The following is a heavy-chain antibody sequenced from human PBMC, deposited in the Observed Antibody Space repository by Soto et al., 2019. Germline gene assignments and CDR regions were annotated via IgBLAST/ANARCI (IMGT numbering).Heavy chain of an antibody. CDR2: ISAYNGNT. D-gene: IGHD6-13*01. J-gene: IGHJ5*02. V-gene: IGHV1-18*01. CDR3: ARDWYYWFDP. Sequence: ASVKVSCKASGYTFSSYGISWVRQAPGQGLEWMGWISAYNGNTNYAQKFQGRVTMTTDTTTSTAYMELRSLRSDDTAVYYCARDWYYWFDPWGQGTLVTVSS. CDR1: GYTFSSYG.